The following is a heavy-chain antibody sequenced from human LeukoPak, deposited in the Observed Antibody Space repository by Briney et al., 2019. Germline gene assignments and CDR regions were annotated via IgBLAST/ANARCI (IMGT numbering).Heavy chain of an antibody. J-gene: IGHJ4*02. CDR2: ISGSGGST. Sequence: GSLILSFAASGFPFSSYAMSWGRRAPGKGLEWVSAISGSGGSTYYSDSVKGRFTISRDNSKNTLYLQMNSLRAEDTAVYYCAKDHGPWSNFDYWGQGTLVTVSS. CDR3: AKDHGPWSNFDY. CDR1: GFPFSSYA. V-gene: IGHV3-23*01. D-gene: IGHD2-8*02.